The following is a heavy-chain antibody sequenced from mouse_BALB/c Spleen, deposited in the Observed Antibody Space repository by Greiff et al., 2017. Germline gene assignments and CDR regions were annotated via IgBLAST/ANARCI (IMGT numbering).Heavy chain of an antibody. CDR2: INPSNGGT. V-gene: IGHV1S81*02. D-gene: IGHD2-4*01. CDR1: GYTFTSYY. CDR3: TRCYEYGVDYAMDY. J-gene: IGHJ4*01. Sequence: QVQLQQSGAELVKPGASVKLSCKASGYTFTSYYMYWVKQRPGQGLEWIGEINPSNGGTNFNEKFKSKATLTVDKSSSTAYMQLSSLTSEDSAVYYCTRCYEYGVDYAMDYWGQGTSVTVSS.